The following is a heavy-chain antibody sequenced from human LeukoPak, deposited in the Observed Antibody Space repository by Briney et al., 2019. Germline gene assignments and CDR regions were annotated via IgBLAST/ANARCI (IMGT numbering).Heavy chain of an antibody. CDR3: ARRLAVAGAEFDY. Sequence: SETLSLTCAVYGGSFSGYYWSWIRQPPGKGLEWIGEINHSGSTNYNPSLKSRVTISVDTSKNQFSLKLSSVTAADTAVYYCARRLAVAGAEFDYWGQGTLVTVSS. CDR1: GGSFSGYY. D-gene: IGHD6-19*01. J-gene: IGHJ4*02. CDR2: INHSGST. V-gene: IGHV4-34*01.